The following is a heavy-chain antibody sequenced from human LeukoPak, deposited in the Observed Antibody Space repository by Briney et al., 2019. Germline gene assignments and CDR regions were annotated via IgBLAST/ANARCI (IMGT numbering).Heavy chain of an antibody. V-gene: IGHV3-48*01. CDR3: ARDPVVEWELPTFDY. Sequence: GGSLRLSCAASGFTFSSYSMNWVRQAPGKGLEWVAYISSSSTIYYADSVKGRFTISRDNAKNSLYLQMNSLRAEDTAVYYCARDPVVEWELPTFDYWGQGTLVTVSS. CDR1: GFTFSSYS. D-gene: IGHD1-26*01. CDR2: ISSSSTI. J-gene: IGHJ4*02.